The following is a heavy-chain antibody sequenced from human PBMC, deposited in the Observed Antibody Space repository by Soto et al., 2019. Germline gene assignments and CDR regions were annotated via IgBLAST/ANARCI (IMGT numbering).Heavy chain of an antibody. CDR3: VKNYRSDGPGGFDP. CDR2: IYASGTT. D-gene: IGHD3-16*02. CDR1: GSSVRGSH. V-gene: IGHV4-4*07. Sequence: QVQLQESGPGLVKPSETLSLTCIVSGSSVRGSHWSWIRQSAAKGLEWIGRIYASGTTNYNPSLKRRVTMSVDTSRNQFSLNVKSVTAADAALYYCVKNYRSDGPGGFDPWGQGIQVTVSS. J-gene: IGHJ5*02.